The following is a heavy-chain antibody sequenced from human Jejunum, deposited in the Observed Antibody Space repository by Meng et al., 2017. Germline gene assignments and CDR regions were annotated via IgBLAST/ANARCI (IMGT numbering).Heavy chain of an antibody. CDR1: GGSISSGNYY. CDR2: IYYSGGT. D-gene: IGHD6-6*01. Sequence: QVQLQESGPGLVEPSQTLSLTCTFSGGSISSGNYYWSWIRQPAGKGLEWIGYIYYSGGTTYSPSLNRRVTISIDTAKNQVSLKVSSVTAADTAVYYCAHSSSSSSFGFDYWGQGTLVTVSS. J-gene: IGHJ4*02. V-gene: IGHV4-61*10. CDR3: AHSSSSSSFGFDY.